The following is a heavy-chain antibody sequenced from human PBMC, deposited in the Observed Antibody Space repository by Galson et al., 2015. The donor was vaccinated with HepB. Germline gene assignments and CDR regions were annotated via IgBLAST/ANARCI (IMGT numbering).Heavy chain of an antibody. V-gene: IGHV1-3*01. J-gene: IGHJ6*03. CDR3: ASSSGWYYYYYYYMDV. Sequence: SVKVSCKASGYTFTSYAMHWVRQAPGQRLEWMGWINAGNGNTKYSQKFQGRVTITRDTSASTAYMELSSLRSEDTAVYYCASSSGWYYYYYYYMDVWGKGTTVTVSS. CDR2: INAGNGNT. CDR1: GYTFTSYA. D-gene: IGHD6-19*01.